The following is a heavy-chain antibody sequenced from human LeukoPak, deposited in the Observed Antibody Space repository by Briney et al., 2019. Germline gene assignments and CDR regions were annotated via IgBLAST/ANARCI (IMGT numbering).Heavy chain of an antibody. CDR2: IYYSGST. D-gene: IGHD3-22*01. CDR1: GDSFSGYY. V-gene: IGHV4-59*08. Sequence: PSETLSLTCAVYGDSFSGYYWSWIRQPPGKGLEWIGYIYYSGSTNYNPSLKSRVTISVDTSKNQFSLKLSSVTAADTAVYYCARHEDSSGYYTLFDYWGQGTLVTVSS. CDR3: ARHEDSSGYYTLFDY. J-gene: IGHJ4*02.